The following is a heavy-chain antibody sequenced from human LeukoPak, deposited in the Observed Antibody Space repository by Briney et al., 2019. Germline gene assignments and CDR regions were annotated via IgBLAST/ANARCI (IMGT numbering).Heavy chain of an antibody. V-gene: IGHV3-23*01. J-gene: IGHJ4*02. CDR3: AKVQPGYSSPLDY. Sequence: GGSLRLSCAASGFTFTNYAMSWVRQAPGKGLEWVSGISGGGGSTYYADSVKGRFTISKDNSKNTLYLQMNSLRAEDTAVYYCAKVQPGYSSPLDYWGQGTLVTVSS. CDR2: ISGGGGST. CDR1: GFTFTNYA. D-gene: IGHD6-13*01.